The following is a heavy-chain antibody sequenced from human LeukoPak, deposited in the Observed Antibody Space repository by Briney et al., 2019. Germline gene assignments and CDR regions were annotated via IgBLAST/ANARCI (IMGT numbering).Heavy chain of an antibody. CDR1: GYTFTSYD. J-gene: IGHJ4*02. CDR3: ARGTPESSSSDY. D-gene: IGHD6-13*01. V-gene: IGHV1-8*01. Sequence: GASVKVSCKASGYTFTSYDINWVRQAAGQGLEWMGWMNPNTGNTGYAQKFQGRVTMTRNTSISTAYMELSSLRSDDTAVFYRARGTPESSSSDYWGQGTLVTVSS. CDR2: MNPNTGNT.